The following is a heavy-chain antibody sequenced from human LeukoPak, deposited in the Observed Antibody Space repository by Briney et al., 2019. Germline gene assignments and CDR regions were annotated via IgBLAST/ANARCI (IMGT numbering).Heavy chain of an antibody. J-gene: IGHJ5*02. CDR2: ISGSGGST. V-gene: IGHV3-23*01. D-gene: IGHD1-1*01. CDR1: GFTFSSYA. CDR3: AKDRVGSQLERPGWFDP. Sequence: GGSLRLSCAASGFTFSSYAMSWVRQAPGKGLEWVSAISGSGGSTYYADSVKGRFTISRDNSRNTLYLQMNSLRAEDTAVYYCAKDRVGSQLERPGWFDPWGQGTLVTVSS.